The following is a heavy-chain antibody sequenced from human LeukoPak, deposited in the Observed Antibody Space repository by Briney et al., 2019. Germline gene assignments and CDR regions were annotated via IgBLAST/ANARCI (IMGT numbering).Heavy chain of an antibody. Sequence: GASVKVSCKASGGTVSSYPISWVRQAPGQGLEWMGGIIPIFGTANYAQKFQGRVTITADESTSTAYMELSRLRSEDTAVYYCARDRPGHYCSTNSCYSATPFDPWGQGTLVTVSS. J-gene: IGHJ5*02. V-gene: IGHV1-69*13. D-gene: IGHD2-2*02. CDR2: IIPIFGTA. CDR3: ARDRPGHYCSTNSCYSATPFDP. CDR1: GGTVSSYP.